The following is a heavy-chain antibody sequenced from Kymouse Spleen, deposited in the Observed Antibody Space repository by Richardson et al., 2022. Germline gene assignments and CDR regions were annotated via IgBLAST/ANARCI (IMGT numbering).Heavy chain of an antibody. D-gene: IGHD1-7*01. V-gene: IGHV4-31*03. J-gene: IGHJ6*02. CDR3: ARDQGPITGTYYYYYYGMDV. CDR1: GGSISSGGYY. CDR2: IYYSGST. Sequence: QVQLQESGPGLVKPSQTLSLTCTVSGGSISSGGYYWSWIRQHPGKGLEWIGYIYYSGSTYYNPSLKSRVTISVDTSKNQFSLKLSSVTAADTAVYYCARDQGPITGTYYYYYYGMDVWGQGTTVTVSS.